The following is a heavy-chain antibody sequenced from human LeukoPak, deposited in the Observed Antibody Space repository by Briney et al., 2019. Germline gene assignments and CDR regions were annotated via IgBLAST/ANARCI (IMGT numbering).Heavy chain of an antibody. V-gene: IGHV3-23*01. CDR3: AKGSYYESSGSFYFDY. CDR1: GFTFSSYA. Sequence: PGGSLRLSCAASGFTFSSYAMSWVRQAPGKGLEWVSAISGSGGSTYYADSVKGRFTISRDNSKNTLYVQVNSLGTEDTAAYYCAKGSYYESSGSFYFDYWGQGTLVTVSS. J-gene: IGHJ4*02. CDR2: ISGSGGST. D-gene: IGHD3-22*01.